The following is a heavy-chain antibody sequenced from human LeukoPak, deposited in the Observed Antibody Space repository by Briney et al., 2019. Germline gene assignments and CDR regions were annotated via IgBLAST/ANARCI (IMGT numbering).Heavy chain of an antibody. CDR1: GLTFSTYS. D-gene: IGHD6-13*01. CDR3: ARDSSSWYAMGYYFDC. CDR2: ISSSSSYI. V-gene: IGHV3-21*01. Sequence: GGSLRLSCAASGLTFSTYSMNWVGQAPGEGLEWVSYISSSSSYIDYADSVKGRFTIPRDNAKNSLYLQMNSLRAEDTAVYYCARDSSSWYAMGYYFDCGGQGTLVTVSS. J-gene: IGHJ4*02.